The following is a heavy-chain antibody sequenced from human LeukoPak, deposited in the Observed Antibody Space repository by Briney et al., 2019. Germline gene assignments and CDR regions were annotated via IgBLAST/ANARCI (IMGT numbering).Heavy chain of an antibody. J-gene: IGHJ4*02. CDR3: ARSIWYNRQYYFDY. CDR1: GYTFNNYA. D-gene: IGHD6-13*01. CDR2: INCGNGKT. V-gene: IGHV1-3*01. Sequence: ASVKVSCKASGYTFNNYAMQWVRQAPGQRLEWMGWINCGNGKTKYSEKFQGRVTITRDTSATTAYMDLSSLRSEDTDVYYCARSIWYNRQYYFDYWGRGHLVTVSS.